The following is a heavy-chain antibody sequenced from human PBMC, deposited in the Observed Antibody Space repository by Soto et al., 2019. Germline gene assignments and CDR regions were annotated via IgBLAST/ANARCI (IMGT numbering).Heavy chain of an antibody. CDR1: GFTFSSYA. D-gene: IGHD3-3*01. CDR3: AKFKVYDFWSGYYHPPDYYYGMDV. CDR2: ISGSGGST. Sequence: EVQLLESGGGLVQPGGSLRLSCAASGFTFSSYAMSWVRQAPGKGLEWVSAISGSGGSTYYADSVKGRFTISRDNSKNTQYLQMNSLRAEDTAVYYCAKFKVYDFWSGYYHPPDYYYGMDVWGQGTTVTVSS. J-gene: IGHJ6*02. V-gene: IGHV3-23*01.